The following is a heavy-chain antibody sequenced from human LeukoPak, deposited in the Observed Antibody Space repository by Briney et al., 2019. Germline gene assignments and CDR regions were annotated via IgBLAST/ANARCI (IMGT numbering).Heavy chain of an antibody. J-gene: IGHJ6*02. CDR3: AGSDCSGGSCYPSSYYYYGMDV. CDR2: IYYSGST. D-gene: IGHD2-15*01. V-gene: IGHV4-59*01. CDR1: GGSISSYY. Sequence: SETLSLTCTVSGGSISSYYWSWIRQPPGKGLEWIGYIYYSGSTNYNPSLKSRVTISVDTSKNQFSLKLSSATAADTAVYYCAGSDCSGGSCYPSSYYYYGMDVWDQGTTVTVSS.